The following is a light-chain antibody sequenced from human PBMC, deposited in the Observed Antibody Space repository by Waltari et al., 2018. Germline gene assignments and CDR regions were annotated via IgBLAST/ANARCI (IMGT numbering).Light chain of an antibody. CDR3: GTWDTSLSPHVI. CDR2: EDE. CDR1: DSNIGTNF. J-gene: IGLJ2*01. V-gene: IGLV1-51*02. Sequence: QSVLTQPPSVSAAPGQKVTISCSGSDSNIGTNFVSWYQQVPGSAPKLLIFEDEKRPSGIPARFSGSNPGTSATLAITGLQPGDEADFYCGTWDTSLSPHVIFGGGTRLTVL.